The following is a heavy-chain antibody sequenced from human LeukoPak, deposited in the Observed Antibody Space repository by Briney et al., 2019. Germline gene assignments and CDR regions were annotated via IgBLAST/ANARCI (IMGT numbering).Heavy chain of an antibody. CDR1: GFTFHNFA. V-gene: IGHV3-30*04. CDR3: ARTITMVRGAVDY. Sequence: GGSLRLSCVASGFTFHNFAMHWVRQAPGKGLEWVAVISNDERNKYYTDSVKGRFTISRDNSRNTVYLQMNSLRTEDTAVYYCARTITMVRGAVDYWGQGTLVTVSS. J-gene: IGHJ4*02. D-gene: IGHD3-10*01. CDR2: ISNDERNK.